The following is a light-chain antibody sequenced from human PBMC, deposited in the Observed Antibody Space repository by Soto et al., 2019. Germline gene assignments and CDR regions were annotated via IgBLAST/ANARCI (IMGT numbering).Light chain of an antibody. CDR2: SNN. CDR1: SSNIGSNT. Sequence: QSVLTQPPSASGTPGQRVTITCSGSSSNIGSNTVNWYQQLPGTAPKLLIYSNNQRPSRVPDRFSGSKSGTSASLAISGLQSEDEADDYCAAWDDSMNVYVVFGGGTKLTVL. J-gene: IGLJ2*01. V-gene: IGLV1-44*01. CDR3: AAWDDSMNVYVV.